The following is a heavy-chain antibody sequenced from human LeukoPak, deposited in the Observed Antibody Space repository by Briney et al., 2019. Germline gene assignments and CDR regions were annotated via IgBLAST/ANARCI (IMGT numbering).Heavy chain of an antibody. CDR3: AKGSGRLEWLLYYYYYMDV. CDR2: IYSGGST. J-gene: IGHJ6*03. Sequence: GGSLRLSCAASGFTVSSNYMSWVRQAPGKGLEWVSVIYSGGSTYYADSVKGRFTISRDNSKNTLYLQMGSLRAEDTALYYCAKGSGRLEWLLYYYYYMDVWGKGTTVTVSS. V-gene: IGHV3-53*05. D-gene: IGHD3-3*01. CDR1: GFTVSSNY.